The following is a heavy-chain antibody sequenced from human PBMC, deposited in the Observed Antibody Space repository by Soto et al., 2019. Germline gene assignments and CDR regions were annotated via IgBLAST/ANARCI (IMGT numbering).Heavy chain of an antibody. CDR1: GGSIRNVY. V-gene: IGHV4-59*01. J-gene: IGHJ4*01. Sequence: PSETLSLTCTVSGGSIRNVYWSWIRQPPGKRLEWIGFIFHSGNAKYNPSLKSRVTISIDTSKSQFSLSLDSVTAADTAVYFCARAHAPTLPFDYWGLGTLVTVYS. CDR2: IFHSGNA. D-gene: IGHD2-15*01. CDR3: ARAHAPTLPFDY.